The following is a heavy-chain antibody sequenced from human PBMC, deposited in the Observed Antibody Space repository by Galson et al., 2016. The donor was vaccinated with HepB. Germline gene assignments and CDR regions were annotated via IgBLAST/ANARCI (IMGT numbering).Heavy chain of an antibody. Sequence: SLRLSCAASGFIFSSYAMNWVRQAPGKGLEWVSGISGSGGSTNYADSVKGRFTISRDNSKNTLYLQMNSLRAEDTAVYYCAKGSWDSSSGWVYDYWGQGTPVTVSS. J-gene: IGHJ4*02. V-gene: IGHV3-23*01. CDR3: AKGSWDSSSGWVYDY. D-gene: IGHD6-6*01. CDR1: GFIFSSYA. CDR2: ISGSGGST.